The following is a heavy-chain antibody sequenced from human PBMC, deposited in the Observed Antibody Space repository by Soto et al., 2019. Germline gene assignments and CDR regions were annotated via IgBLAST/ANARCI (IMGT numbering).Heavy chain of an antibody. V-gene: IGHV3-23*01. CDR2: ISGSGLST. D-gene: IGHD6-19*01. CDR1: GFTFNNYA. Sequence: EVQLLDSGGGLVQPGGSLALSCKASGFTFNNYALSWVRQAPGKGRGWGSGISGSGLSTYYADLVKGRFSISRDSYTNTVHLQMNSLRAEDTDLYYCVKSRGSSGLYYFDDWGQGTLVTVSS. CDR3: VKSRGSSGLYYFDD. J-gene: IGHJ4*02.